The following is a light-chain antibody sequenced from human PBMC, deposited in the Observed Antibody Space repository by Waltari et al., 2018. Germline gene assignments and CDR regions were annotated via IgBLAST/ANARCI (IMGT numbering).Light chain of an antibody. V-gene: IGLV2-23*02. Sequence: SALTQPASVSGSPGQPITISCNESSSDVADYPLLSWYHHHPGGAPKLLIYELSKRPSGVSSRFSGSKSGKTASLTISGLQAEDEGDYYCCAFAGYGVYVFGSGTHVAVL. CDR3: CAFAGYGVYV. CDR1: SSDVADYPL. J-gene: IGLJ1*01. CDR2: ELS.